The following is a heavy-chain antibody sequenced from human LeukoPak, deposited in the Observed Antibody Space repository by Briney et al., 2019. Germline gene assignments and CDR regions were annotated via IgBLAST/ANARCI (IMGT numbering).Heavy chain of an antibody. D-gene: IGHD2-8*02. V-gene: IGHV4-31*03. CDR2: IYYTGTT. CDR3: ARGPGGELDH. Sequence: SETLSLTCTVSGGSISSGGYYWSWIRQHPGKGLEWIGYIYYTGTTYYNPSLKSRVTLSVDTSKNQFSLKLNSVTAADSAVYYCARGPGGELDHWGQGTLVTVSS. CDR1: GGSISSGGYY. J-gene: IGHJ4*02.